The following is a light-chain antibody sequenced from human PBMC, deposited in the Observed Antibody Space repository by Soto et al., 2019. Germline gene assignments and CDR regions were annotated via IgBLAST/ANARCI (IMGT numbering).Light chain of an antibody. CDR3: GTWDSSLSAGV. CDR1: SSNIGAGYD. CDR2: DNN. J-gene: IGLJ1*01. Sequence: QSVLTQPPSVSGAPGQRVTISCTGSSSNIGAGYDVHWYQQLPGTAPKLLIYDNNKRPSGIPDRFSGSKSGTSATLGITGLQTGDEADYYCGTWDSSLSAGVFGTGTKV. V-gene: IGLV1-51*01.